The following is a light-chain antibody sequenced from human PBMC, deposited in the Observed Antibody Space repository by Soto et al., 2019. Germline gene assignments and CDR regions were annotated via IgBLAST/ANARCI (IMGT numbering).Light chain of an antibody. J-gene: IGLJ2*01. Sequence: QSALTQPASVSGSPGQSITIACAGTSSDVGGYNYVSWYQQYPGKAPKLMIYDVNSRPSGVSNRFSGSKSGNTASLTISGRQADDEAEYYCSSSTSSGTHVLFGGGTKLTVL. CDR1: SSDVGGYNY. CDR3: SSSTSSGTHVL. CDR2: DVN. V-gene: IGLV2-14*01.